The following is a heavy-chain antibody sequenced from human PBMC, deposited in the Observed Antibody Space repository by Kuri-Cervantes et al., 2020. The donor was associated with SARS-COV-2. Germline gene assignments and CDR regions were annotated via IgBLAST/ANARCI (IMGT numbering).Heavy chain of an antibody. Sequence: SETLSLTCDVSGDSMNNGNWWTWVRQTPGKGLEWIGEIYHNGNTNYNPSLKSRVTISVDTSKKQFSLKLSSVTAADTAIYYCVRAAAGIYYFDYWGQGTLVTVSS. CDR1: GDSMNNGNW. CDR3: VRAAAGIYYFDY. D-gene: IGHD6-13*01. J-gene: IGHJ4*02. CDR2: IYHNGNT. V-gene: IGHV4-4*02.